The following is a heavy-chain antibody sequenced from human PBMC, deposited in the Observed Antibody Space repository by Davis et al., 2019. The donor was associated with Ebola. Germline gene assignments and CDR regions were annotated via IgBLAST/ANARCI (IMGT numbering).Heavy chain of an antibody. J-gene: IGHJ4*02. Sequence: GSLRLSCAVYGGFFSGYYWSWIRQPPGKGLEWIGEINHSGSTNYNPSLKSRVTISVDTSKNQFSLKLSSVTAADTAVYYCAREEGYCSGGSCYSGYFDYWGQGTLVTVSS. CDR1: GGFFSGYY. V-gene: IGHV4-34*01. CDR3: AREEGYCSGGSCYSGYFDY. D-gene: IGHD2-15*01. CDR2: INHSGST.